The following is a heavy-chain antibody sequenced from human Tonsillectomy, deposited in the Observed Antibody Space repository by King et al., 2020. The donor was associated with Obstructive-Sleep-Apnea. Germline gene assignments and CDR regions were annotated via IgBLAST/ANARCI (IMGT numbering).Heavy chain of an antibody. CDR3: ARHGGGYGGRDGFDY. CDR2: IYYRGNT. J-gene: IGHJ4*02. Sequence: QLQESGPGLVKPSETLSLTCTVSGGSISGHYWSWIRQPPGKGLEWIGYIYYRGNTDFNPSPKRRITISVATSKNHSSLNLSSVTAADTAVYYCARHGGGYGGRDGFDYWGQGTLVTVSS. V-gene: IGHV4-59*08. D-gene: IGHD4-23*01. CDR1: GGSISGHY.